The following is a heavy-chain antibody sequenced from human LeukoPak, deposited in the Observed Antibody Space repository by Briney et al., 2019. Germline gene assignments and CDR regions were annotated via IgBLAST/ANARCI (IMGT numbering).Heavy chain of an antibody. Sequence: GGSLRLSCAASGFTLSSYSMNWVHQAPGKGLEWVSSISSGSSYRYYADSLKGRFTISRDNAKNSVYLQMNSLRNEDTAVYYCARDGVIVGADFDYWGQGTLVTVSS. CDR2: ISSGSSYR. CDR3: ARDGVIVGADFDY. V-gene: IGHV3-21*01. J-gene: IGHJ4*02. D-gene: IGHD1-26*01. CDR1: GFTLSSYS.